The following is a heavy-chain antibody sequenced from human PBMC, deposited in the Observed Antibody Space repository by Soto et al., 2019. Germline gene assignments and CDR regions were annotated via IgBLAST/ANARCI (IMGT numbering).Heavy chain of an antibody. V-gene: IGHV1-18*01. CDR1: GYTFTSYG. D-gene: IGHD2-8*01. J-gene: IGHJ4*02. CDR3: ARDRGYCANGVCFRYDY. CDR2: VSAYNGDT. Sequence: ASVKVSCKASGYTFTSYGISWVREAPGQGLEWMGWVSAYNGDTXYAQNFQGRVTMTTDTSTSTAYMDLMSLRSDDTATYYCARDRGYCANGVCFRYDYWGQGTLVTVSS.